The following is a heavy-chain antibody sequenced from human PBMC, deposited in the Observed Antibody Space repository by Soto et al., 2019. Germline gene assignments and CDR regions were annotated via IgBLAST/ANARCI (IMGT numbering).Heavy chain of an antibody. CDR2: IYYSGST. Sequence: SETLSLTCTVSGGSISSYYWSWIRQPPGKGLEWIGYIYYSGSTNYNPSLKSRVTISVDTSKNQLSLKLSSVTAADTAVYYCARGGLYYYYYGMDVWGQGTTVTVSS. J-gene: IGHJ6*02. V-gene: IGHV4-59*01. CDR3: ARGGLYYYYYGMDV. CDR1: GGSISSYY.